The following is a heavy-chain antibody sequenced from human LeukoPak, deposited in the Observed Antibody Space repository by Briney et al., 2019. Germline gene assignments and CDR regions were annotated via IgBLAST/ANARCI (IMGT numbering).Heavy chain of an antibody. D-gene: IGHD6-13*01. CDR2: INHSGST. J-gene: IGHJ5*02. CDR1: GGSFSGYY. Sequence: SETLSLTCAVYGGSFSGYYWSWIRQPPGKGLEWIGEINHSGSTNYNLSLKSRVTISVDTSKNQFSLKLSSVTAADTAVYYCARVKKAAAFNWFDPWGQGTLVTVSS. CDR3: ARVKKAAAFNWFDP. V-gene: IGHV4-34*01.